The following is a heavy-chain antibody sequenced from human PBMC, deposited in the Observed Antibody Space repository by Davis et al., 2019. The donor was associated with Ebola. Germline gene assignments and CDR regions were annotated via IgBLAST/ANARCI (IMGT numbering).Heavy chain of an antibody. D-gene: IGHD3-10*01. J-gene: IGHJ4*02. CDR1: GFTFSDYT. CDR2: LNGGSVYI. CDR3: AKETYYGSASIDY. V-gene: IGHV3-23*01. Sequence: GESLKISCAASGFTFSDYTMLWVRQAPGKGPEWVSSLNGGSVYIYHADSVRGRFSISRDNSQNTLFLQMNSLRAEDTATYYCAKETYYGSASIDYWGQGTPVIVSS.